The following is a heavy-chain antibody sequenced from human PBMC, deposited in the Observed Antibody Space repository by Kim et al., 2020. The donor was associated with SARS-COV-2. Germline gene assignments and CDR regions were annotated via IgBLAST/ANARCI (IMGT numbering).Heavy chain of an antibody. CDR3: AKLKGNNWNYFPDY. V-gene: IGHV3-23*01. D-gene: IGHD1-7*01. Sequence: GGSLRLSCVASGFTFSSFAMNWVRQAPGKGLEWVSAIGGSGNTIYYADSVKGRFTISRDNSKNTLYLQMNSLRAEETAIYFCAKLKGNNWNYFPDYWGQGTLVTVSS. CDR2: IGGSGNTI. CDR1: GFTFSSFA. J-gene: IGHJ4*02.